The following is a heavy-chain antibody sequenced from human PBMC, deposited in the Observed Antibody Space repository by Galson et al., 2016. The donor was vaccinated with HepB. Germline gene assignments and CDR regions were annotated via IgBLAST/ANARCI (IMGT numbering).Heavy chain of an antibody. CDR3: AIGGVALYWYFDL. CDR2: ISYDGSNK. CDR1: GFTFSSYG. Sequence: SLRLSCAASGFTFSSYGMHWVRQAPGKGLEWVAVISYDGSNKYYADSVKGRFTISRDNSKNTLCLQMNSLRAEDTAVYYCAIGGVALYWYFDLWGRGTLVTVSS. V-gene: IGHV3-30*03. J-gene: IGHJ2*01. D-gene: IGHD5-12*01.